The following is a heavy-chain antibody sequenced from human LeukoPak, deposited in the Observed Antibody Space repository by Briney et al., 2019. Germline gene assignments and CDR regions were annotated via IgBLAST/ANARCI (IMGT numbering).Heavy chain of an antibody. CDR2: ISYDGSNK. CDR3: AGARFDY. Sequence: PGGSLRLSCAASGFAFSSYGMHWVRQAPGKGLEWVAVISYDGSNKYYADSVKGRFTISRDNSKNTLYLQMNSLRAEDTAVYYCAGARFDYWGQGTLVTVSS. D-gene: IGHD6-6*01. J-gene: IGHJ4*02. V-gene: IGHV3-30*03. CDR1: GFAFSSYG.